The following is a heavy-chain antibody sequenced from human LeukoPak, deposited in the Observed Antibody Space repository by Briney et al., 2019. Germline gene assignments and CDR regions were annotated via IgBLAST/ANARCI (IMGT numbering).Heavy chain of an antibody. Sequence: PGGSLRLSCVASGFTISSYWMAWVRQAPGKGLEWVANTNQDGSEKNYVDTVKGRLTISRDNAKNSLCLQMNSLRAEDTAVYYCARDRGYSTFDMWGQGTMVTVSS. D-gene: IGHD5-18*01. CDR3: ARDRGYSTFDM. CDR2: TNQDGSEK. J-gene: IGHJ3*02. V-gene: IGHV3-7*05. CDR1: GFTISSYW.